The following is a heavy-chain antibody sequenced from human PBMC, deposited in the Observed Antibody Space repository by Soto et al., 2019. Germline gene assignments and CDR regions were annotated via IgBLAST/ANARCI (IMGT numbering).Heavy chain of an antibody. J-gene: IGHJ4*02. CDR2: INHSGST. CDR3: ARALSYDYIWGSYRLNSPHFDY. CDR1: GGSFSGYY. V-gene: IGHV4-34*01. Sequence: SETLSLTCAVYGGSFSGYYWSWIRQPPGKGLEWIGEINHSGSTNYNPSLKSRVTISVDTSKNQFSLKLSSVTAADTAVYYCARALSYDYIWGSYRLNSPHFDYWGQGTLVTVSS. D-gene: IGHD3-16*02.